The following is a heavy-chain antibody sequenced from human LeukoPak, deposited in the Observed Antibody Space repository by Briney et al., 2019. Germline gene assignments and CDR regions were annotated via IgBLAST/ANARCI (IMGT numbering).Heavy chain of an antibody. D-gene: IGHD3-10*01. CDR1: GYTFTSYY. Sequence: ASVKVSCKASGYTFTSYYMHWVRQAPGQGLEWMGIINPSGGGTSYAQKFQGRVTMTRDTSTSTVYMELSSPRSEDTAVYYCARDAPVVRGVIIAFDYWGQGTLVTFST. J-gene: IGHJ4*02. CDR3: ARDAPVVRGVIIAFDY. V-gene: IGHV1-46*01. CDR2: INPSGGGT.